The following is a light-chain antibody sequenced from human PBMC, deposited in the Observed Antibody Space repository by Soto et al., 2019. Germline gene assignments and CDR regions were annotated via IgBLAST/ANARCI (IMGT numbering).Light chain of an antibody. Sequence: QSVLTQPPSVSGAPGQRVTISCTGSSSNIGAGYDVHWYQQLPGTAPKLLMYGNSNRPSGVPDRFSGSKSGTSASLAITGLQAEDEADYYCQSYDSSLIGSVFGTGTKVTVL. CDR1: SSNIGAGYD. J-gene: IGLJ1*01. CDR2: GNS. V-gene: IGLV1-40*01. CDR3: QSYDSSLIGSV.